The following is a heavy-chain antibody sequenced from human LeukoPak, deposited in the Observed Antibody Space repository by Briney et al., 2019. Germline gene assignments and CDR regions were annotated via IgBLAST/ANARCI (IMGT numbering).Heavy chain of an antibody. CDR3: ARQVVPGYFDY. D-gene: IGHD3-22*01. CDR1: GGSFSSSGYY. CDR2: VSYSGST. J-gene: IGHJ4*02. Sequence: PSETLSLTCTVSGGSFSSSGYYWVWIRQPPGKGLEWVGSVSYSGSTYYNPSLKSRVTTSADTPKKQFSLRLSSVTAADTAVYYCARQVVPGYFDYWGQGTLVTVSS. V-gene: IGHV4-39*01.